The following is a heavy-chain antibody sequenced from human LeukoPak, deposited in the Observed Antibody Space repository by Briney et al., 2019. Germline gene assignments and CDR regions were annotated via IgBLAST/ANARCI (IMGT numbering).Heavy chain of an antibody. Sequence: SETLSLTCAVYGGPFSGYYWSWIRQPPGKGLEWIGEINHSGSTNYNPSLKSRVTISVDTSKNQFSLKLSSVTAADTAVYYCARALVVPAAIRRDKYYYYGMDVWGQGTTVTVSS. V-gene: IGHV4-34*01. CDR2: INHSGST. CDR1: GGPFSGYY. D-gene: IGHD2-2*01. J-gene: IGHJ6*02. CDR3: ARALVVPAAIRRDKYYYYGMDV.